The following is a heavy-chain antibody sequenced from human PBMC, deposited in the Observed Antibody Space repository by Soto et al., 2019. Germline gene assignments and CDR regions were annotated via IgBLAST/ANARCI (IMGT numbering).Heavy chain of an antibody. V-gene: IGHV1-2*04. CDR1: GYAFTDYY. CDR2: INPNSGGT. J-gene: IGHJ6*02. D-gene: IGHD2-15*01. CDR3: ARVKAGVVVAASLSDSIGWVDYYGMDV. Sequence: KATGYAFTDYYMHWVRQDPGQGLEWMGCINPNSGGTNYAQKFQGWVTMTRDTSIRTAYMELSRLRSDDTAVYYCARVKAGVVVAASLSDSIGWVDYYGMDVWR.